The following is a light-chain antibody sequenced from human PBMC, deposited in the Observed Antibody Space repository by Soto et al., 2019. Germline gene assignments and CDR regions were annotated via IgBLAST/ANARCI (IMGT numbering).Light chain of an antibody. CDR2: EVS. CDR1: SSDVGGYNY. J-gene: IGLJ1*01. Sequence: QSALTQPASGSGSPGQSITISCTGTSSDVGGYNYVSWYQQHPGKAPKLMIYEVSNRPSGVSNRFSGSKSGNTASLTISGLQAQDEADYYCSSYTSSSTLGYVFGTGTQVTVL. CDR3: SSYTSSSTLGYV. V-gene: IGLV2-14*01.